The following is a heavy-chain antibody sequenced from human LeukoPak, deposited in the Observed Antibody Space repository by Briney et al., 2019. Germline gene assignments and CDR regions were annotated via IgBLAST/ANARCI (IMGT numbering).Heavy chain of an antibody. Sequence: PGGSLRLSCAASGFTFSNYEMNWVRQAPGKGLEWVSFISSSGSHTFYADSVKGRFTISRDNSKNTLYLQMNSLRAEDTAVYYCAKDMWELHGRIDYWGQGTLVTVSS. J-gene: IGHJ4*02. CDR3: AKDMWELHGRIDY. D-gene: IGHD1-26*01. V-gene: IGHV3-48*03. CDR1: GFTFSNYE. CDR2: ISSSGSHT.